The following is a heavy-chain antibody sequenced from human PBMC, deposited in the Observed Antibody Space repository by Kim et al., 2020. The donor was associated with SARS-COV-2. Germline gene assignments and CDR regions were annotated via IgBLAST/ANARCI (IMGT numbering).Heavy chain of an antibody. D-gene: IGHD5-12*01. CDR3: ARSGGYSGYDSPLDY. V-gene: IGHV1-69*01. Sequence: DQKFQGRVTIPADESTTTAYMEMRSLRSEDTAVYYCARSGGYSGYDSPLDYWGQGTLVNVSS. J-gene: IGHJ4*02.